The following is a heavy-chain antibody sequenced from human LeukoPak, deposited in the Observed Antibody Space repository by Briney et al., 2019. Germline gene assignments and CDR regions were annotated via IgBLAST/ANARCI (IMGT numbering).Heavy chain of an antibody. CDR1: GFTFSSYS. Sequence: PGGSLRLSCAASGFTFSSYSMNWVRQAPGKGLEWVSYISSSSSTIYYADSVKGRFTISRDNAKNSLYLQMNSLRAEDTAVYYCARGGSVMVRSRFDPWGQGTLVTVSS. V-gene: IGHV3-48*04. CDR3: ARGGSVMVRSRFDP. CDR2: ISSSSSTI. D-gene: IGHD3-10*01. J-gene: IGHJ5*02.